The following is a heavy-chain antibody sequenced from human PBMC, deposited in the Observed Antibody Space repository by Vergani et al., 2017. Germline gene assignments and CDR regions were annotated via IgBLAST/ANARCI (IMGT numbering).Heavy chain of an antibody. CDR3: ARDIARRSTSRWGVGAFDI. CDR2: IKSKTDGGTT. CDR1: GFIFSNAW. J-gene: IGHJ3*02. D-gene: IGHD2-2*01. Sequence: EVQLVESGGGLVKPGGSLRLSCAASGFIFSNAWMSWVRQAPGKGLEWVGRIKSKTDGGTTDYAPPVKGRFTISRDDSKNTLYLQMNSLKTEDTAVYYCARDIARRSTSRWGVGAFDIWGQGTMVTVSS. V-gene: IGHV3-15*01.